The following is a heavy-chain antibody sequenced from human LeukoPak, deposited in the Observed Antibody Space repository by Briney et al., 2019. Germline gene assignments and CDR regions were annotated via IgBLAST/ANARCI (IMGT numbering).Heavy chain of an antibody. J-gene: IGHJ5*02. CDR3: AREGDSGSVGWFDP. D-gene: IGHD6-13*01. CDR2: INHSGST. Sequence: SETLSLTCAVYGGSFSGYYWSWIRQPPGKGLEWIGEINHSGSTNYNPSLKSRVTISVDTSKNQFSLRLSSVTAADTAVYYCAREGDSGSVGWFDPWGQGTLVTVSS. CDR1: GGSFSGYY. V-gene: IGHV4-34*01.